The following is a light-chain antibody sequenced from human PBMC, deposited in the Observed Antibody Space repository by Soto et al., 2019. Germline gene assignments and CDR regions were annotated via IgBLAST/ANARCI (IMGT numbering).Light chain of an antibody. Sequence: ETVLTQSPGTLSLSPGERGTLSCRASQSVSSGYLAWYQQKPGQAPRLLIYDASSRATGIPDRFSGSGSGTDFTLTISRLEPEDFAVYYCQQYGSSPRTFGQGTKVEIK. CDR2: DAS. CDR1: QSVSSGY. J-gene: IGKJ1*01. CDR3: QQYGSSPRT. V-gene: IGKV3-20*01.